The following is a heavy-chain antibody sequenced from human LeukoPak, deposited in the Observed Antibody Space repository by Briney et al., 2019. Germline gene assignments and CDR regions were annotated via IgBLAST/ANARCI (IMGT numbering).Heavy chain of an antibody. J-gene: IGHJ4*02. CDR1: GHTVTTYG. CDR3: ARVYDFWTGYSDY. Sequence: SGKVSCKAAGHTVTTYGISWGGQAPGQGGEGMAWISTYNGVTVYAQKVQGRVTMTADTSRRTAYMELRSLRSDDTAVYFCARVYDFWTGYSDYWGQGTLVTVSS. V-gene: IGHV1-18*01. CDR2: ISTYNGVT. D-gene: IGHD3-3*01.